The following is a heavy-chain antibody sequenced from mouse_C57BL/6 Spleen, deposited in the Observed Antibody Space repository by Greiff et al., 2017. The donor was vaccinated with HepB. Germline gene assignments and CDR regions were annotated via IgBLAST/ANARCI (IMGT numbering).Heavy chain of an antibody. V-gene: IGHV5-16*01. Sequence: EVQLVESEGGLVQPGSSMKLSCTASGFTFSDYYMAWVRQVPEKGLEWVANINYDGSSTYYLDSLKSRFIISRDNAKNILYLQMSSLKSEDTATYDCARVDYYGSSPYFDYWGQGTTLTVSS. CDR1: GFTFSDYY. CDR2: INYDGSST. J-gene: IGHJ2*01. D-gene: IGHD1-1*01. CDR3: ARVDYYGSSPYFDY.